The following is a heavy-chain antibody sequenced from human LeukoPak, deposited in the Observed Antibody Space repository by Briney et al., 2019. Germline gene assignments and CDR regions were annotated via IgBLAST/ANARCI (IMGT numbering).Heavy chain of an antibody. V-gene: IGHV3-74*01. CDR2: INSDGSNT. CDR3: VSENGD. CDR1: GFTFSTYW. J-gene: IGHJ4*02. D-gene: IGHD1-1*01. Sequence: PGGSLRLSCAASGFTFSTYWMHWVRQAPGKGLVWVSRINSDGSNTSYADFVKGRFTISRDDAKNTLYLQMNSLRAEDTAIYYCVSENGDWGQGTLVTVS.